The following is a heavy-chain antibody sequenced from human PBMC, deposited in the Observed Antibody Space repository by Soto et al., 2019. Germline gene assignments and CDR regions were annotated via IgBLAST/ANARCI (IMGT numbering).Heavy chain of an antibody. CDR3: AKNYSFDC. V-gene: IGHV3-23*01. CDR2: INVVGGAT. Sequence: EVQLLESGGGLVQPGGSLRLSCTASGFTFSSYAMSWVRQAPGKGLEWVSSINVVGGATNFADSVKGRFTISRDDSKNTLYLQMNSLRAEDTAVYYCAKNYSFDCWGQGTRVTGSA. J-gene: IGHJ4*02. CDR1: GFTFSSYA.